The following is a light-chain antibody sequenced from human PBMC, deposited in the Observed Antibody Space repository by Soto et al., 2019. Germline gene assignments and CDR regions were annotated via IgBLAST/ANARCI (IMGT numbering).Light chain of an antibody. V-gene: IGKV3-20*01. Sequence: EIVLTQSPGTLSLSPGERATLSCRASQSISSSYLAWYQQKPGQAPRLLIYGASSRATGIPDRFSGSGSGTDFTFTISSLQAEDIATYYCQQYDNLLYTFGQGTKLEIK. CDR1: QSISSSY. CDR2: GAS. J-gene: IGKJ2*01. CDR3: QQYDNLLYT.